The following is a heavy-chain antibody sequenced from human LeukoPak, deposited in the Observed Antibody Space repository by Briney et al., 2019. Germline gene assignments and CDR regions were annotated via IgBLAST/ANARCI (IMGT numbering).Heavy chain of an antibody. CDR1: GFTFSNYA. Sequence: GSLRLSCAASGFTFSNYAMSWVRQTPGKGLEWVSGISGGGGSTYYADSVKGRLTVSRDNSRNTMYLQINSLRAEDTAVYYCAKSRGTYGYPPFDYWGQGTLVTVSS. J-gene: IGHJ4*02. D-gene: IGHD5-18*01. CDR3: AKSRGTYGYPPFDY. CDR2: ISGGGGST. V-gene: IGHV3-23*01.